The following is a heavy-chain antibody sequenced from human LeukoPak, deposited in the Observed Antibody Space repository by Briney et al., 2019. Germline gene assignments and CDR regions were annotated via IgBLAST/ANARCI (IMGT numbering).Heavy chain of an antibody. J-gene: IGHJ3*02. CDR1: GFTFSSYD. Sequence: GGSLRLSCAASGFTFSSYDMHWVRQATGKGLEWVSAIGTAGDTYYPGSVKGRFTISRENAKNSLYLQMNSLRAGDTAVYYCARERSYYDSSGWAFDIWGQGTMVTVSS. CDR2: IGTAGDT. V-gene: IGHV3-13*01. D-gene: IGHD3-22*01. CDR3: ARERSYYDSSGWAFDI.